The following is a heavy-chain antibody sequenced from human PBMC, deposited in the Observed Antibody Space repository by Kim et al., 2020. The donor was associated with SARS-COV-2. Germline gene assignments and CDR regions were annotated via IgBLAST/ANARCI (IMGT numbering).Heavy chain of an antibody. V-gene: IGHV4-34*01. CDR1: GGSFSGYY. J-gene: IGHJ4*02. Sequence: SETLSLTCAVYGGSFSGYYWSWIRQPPGKGLEWIGEINHSGSTNYNPSLKSRVTISVDTSKNQFSLKLSSVTAADTAVYYCARGRGVKDIVVVPAATHYYFDYWGQGTLVTVSS. CDR2: INHSGST. D-gene: IGHD2-2*01. CDR3: ARGRGVKDIVVVPAATHYYFDY.